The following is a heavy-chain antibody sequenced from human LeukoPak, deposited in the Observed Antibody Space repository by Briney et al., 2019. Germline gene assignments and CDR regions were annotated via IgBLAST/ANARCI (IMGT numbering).Heavy chain of an antibody. J-gene: IGHJ5*02. CDR1: GFTFSSYR. V-gene: IGHV3-21*01. CDR2: ISSSSSYI. CDR3: AKSVNSYYDWFDP. Sequence: GGSLRLSCAASGFTFSSYRMNWVRQAPGKGLEWVSSISSSSSYIYYADSLKGRFTVSRDNAKNSLYLQMNNLRAEDTAVYYCAKSVNSYYDWFDPWGQGTLVIVSS. D-gene: IGHD3-22*01.